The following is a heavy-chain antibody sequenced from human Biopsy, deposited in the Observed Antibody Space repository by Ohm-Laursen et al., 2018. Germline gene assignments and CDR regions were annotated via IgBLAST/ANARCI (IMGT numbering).Heavy chain of an antibody. V-gene: IGHV4-59*08. Sequence: SETLSLTCAVSGGSISGSSWSWIRQAPGRGLEWVGYISYSGSTSNNPSLKSRITISVDTSKNQTSLKVTSVTAADTAVYYCAKHGSGWTGDDALHIWGQGTMVTVSS. J-gene: IGHJ3*02. CDR3: AKHGSGWTGDDALHI. CDR1: GGSISGSS. D-gene: IGHD6-19*01. CDR2: ISYSGST.